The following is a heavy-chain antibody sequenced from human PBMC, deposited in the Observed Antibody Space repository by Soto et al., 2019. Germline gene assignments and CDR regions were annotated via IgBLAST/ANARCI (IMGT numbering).Heavy chain of an antibody. CDR1: GFTFDDYA. Sequence: GGSLRLSCSASGFTFDDYAMHWVRQAPGKGLEWVSLISGDGGSTYYADSEKGRFTISRDNSKNSLYLQMNSLRTEDTALYYCAKPRTDYYDSSGYFDYWGQGTLVTVSS. V-gene: IGHV3-43*02. CDR3: AKPRTDYYDSSGYFDY. D-gene: IGHD3-22*01. CDR2: ISGDGGST. J-gene: IGHJ4*02.